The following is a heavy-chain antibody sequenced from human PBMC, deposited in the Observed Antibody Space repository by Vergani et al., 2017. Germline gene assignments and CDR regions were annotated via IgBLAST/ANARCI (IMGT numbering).Heavy chain of an antibody. CDR3: ARGQLREPNKLSGTVFDY. J-gene: IGHJ4*02. CDR2: IYYSGST. CDR1: GGSISSGGYY. V-gene: IGHV4-31*03. Sequence: QVQLQESGPGLVKPSQTLSLTCTVSGGSISSGGYYWSWIRQHPGKGLEWIGYIYYSGSTYYNPSLKSRVTISVDTSKNQFSLKLSSVTAADTAVYYCARGQLREPNKLSGTVFDYWGQGTLVTVSS. D-gene: IGHD6-13*01.